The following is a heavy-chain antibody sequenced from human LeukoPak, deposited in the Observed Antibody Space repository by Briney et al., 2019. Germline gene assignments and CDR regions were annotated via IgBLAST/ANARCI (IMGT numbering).Heavy chain of an antibody. Sequence: ASGKVSCKASGYTFTGYCMHWVRQAPGQGLEWMGWINPNSGGTNYAQKFQGRVTMTRDTSISTAYMELSRLRSDDTAVYYCARGGSGSYFSWLDPWGQGTLVTVSS. D-gene: IGHD3-10*01. CDR1: GYTFTGYC. J-gene: IGHJ5*02. CDR2: INPNSGGT. V-gene: IGHV1-2*02. CDR3: ARGGSGSYFSWLDP.